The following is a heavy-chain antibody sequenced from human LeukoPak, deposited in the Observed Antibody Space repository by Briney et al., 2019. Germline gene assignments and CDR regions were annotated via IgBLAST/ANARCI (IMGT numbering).Heavy chain of an antibody. CDR2: ISGSSDYI. D-gene: IGHD2-2*01. J-gene: IGHJ4*02. Sequence: GGSLRLSCVASGFTFSGYSMNWVRQAPGKGLEWVSAISGSSDYIYYADSVKGRFTISRDNAKNSLFLQMNSLRAEDTAVYYCARAPTVLVGYCSSASCQADYWGQGTLVTVSS. CDR1: GFTFSGYS. CDR3: ARAPTVLVGYCSSASCQADY. V-gene: IGHV3-21*01.